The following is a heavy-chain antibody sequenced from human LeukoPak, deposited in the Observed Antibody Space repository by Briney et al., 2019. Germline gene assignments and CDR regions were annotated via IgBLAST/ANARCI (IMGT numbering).Heavy chain of an antibody. J-gene: IGHJ6*03. CDR3: ASSGRYCSSTSCYTYGYYYYMDV. CDR1: GGTFSSYA. CDR2: IIPIFGTA. Sequence: ASVKVSCKAPGGTFSSYAISWVRQAPGQGLEWMGGIIPIFGTANYAQKFQGRVTITADESTSTAYMELSSLRSEDTAVYYCASSGRYCSSTSCYTYGYYYYMDVWGKGTTVTVSS. V-gene: IGHV1-69*13. D-gene: IGHD2-2*02.